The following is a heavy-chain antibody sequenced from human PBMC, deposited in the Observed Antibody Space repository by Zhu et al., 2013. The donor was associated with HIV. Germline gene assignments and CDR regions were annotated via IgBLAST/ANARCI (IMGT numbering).Heavy chain of an antibody. CDR2: IYHSGST. CDR1: GGSISSGGYS. Sequence: QVQLQESGSGLVKPSQTLSLTCAVSGGSISSGGYSWSWIRQPPGKGLEWIGYIYHSGSTYYNPSLKSRVTISVDRSKNQFSLKLSSVTAADTAVYYCARAPRVVPAANYYYYYYMDVWGKGTTVTVSS. V-gene: IGHV4-30-2*01. J-gene: IGHJ6*03. CDR3: ARAPRVVPAANYYYYYYMDV. D-gene: IGHD2-2*01.